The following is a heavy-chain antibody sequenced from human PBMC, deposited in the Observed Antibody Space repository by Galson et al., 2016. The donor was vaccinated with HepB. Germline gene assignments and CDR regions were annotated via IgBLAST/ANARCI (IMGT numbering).Heavy chain of an antibody. D-gene: IGHD2-2*01. J-gene: IGHJ5*02. CDR1: GFSLPTSGEA. CDR3: AHRLLAGYSSTWYIRYPFDP. CDR2: IYWDDDK. Sequence: PALVKPPQTLTLTCTFSGFSLPTSGEAVAWIRQPPGKAPEWLAIIYWDDDKYYKSFLNNRLTITKDTSKNQVVLTMSNMDPVDTATYYCAHRLLAGYSSTWYIRYPFDPWGQGILVTVAS. V-gene: IGHV2-5*02.